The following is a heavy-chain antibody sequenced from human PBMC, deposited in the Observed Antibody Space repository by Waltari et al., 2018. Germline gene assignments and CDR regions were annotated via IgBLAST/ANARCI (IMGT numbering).Heavy chain of an antibody. V-gene: IGHV4-34*01. CDR1: GGSFSGYY. D-gene: IGHD2-15*01. J-gene: IGHJ2*01. CDR3: AREYCSGGRCEKCFDL. CDR2: INHSANT. Sequence: QVQVQQWGAGLLKPSETLSLTCAVYGGSFSGYYWSWIRQPPGKGLEWIGEINHSANTNYNPSLKSRVTISVDTSKNQFSLKLTSVTAADTAVYYCAREYCSGGRCEKCFDLWGRGTLVTVSS.